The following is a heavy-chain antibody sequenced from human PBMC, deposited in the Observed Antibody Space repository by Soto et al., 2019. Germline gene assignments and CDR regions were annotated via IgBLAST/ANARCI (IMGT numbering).Heavy chain of an antibody. CDR1: GITFSTYA. J-gene: IGHJ1*01. Sequence: ASVKVSCKASGITFSTYAIHWVRQAPGQRLEWMGWINAGNGNTNYAQKIQGRVTMTTDTSTSTAYMELRSLRSDDTAVYYCVRAVDYYDSSGYYTHEYFQHWGQGTLVTVSS. V-gene: IGHV1-3*01. CDR3: VRAVDYYDSSGYYTHEYFQH. D-gene: IGHD3-22*01. CDR2: INAGNGNT.